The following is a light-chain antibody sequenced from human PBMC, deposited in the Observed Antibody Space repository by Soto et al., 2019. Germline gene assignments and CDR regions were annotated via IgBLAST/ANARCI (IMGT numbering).Light chain of an antibody. CDR3: AAWDDSLNGLV. CDR2: SNT. J-gene: IGLJ2*01. CDR1: SSNIGSNT. V-gene: IGLV1-44*01. Sequence: QSVLTQPPSASGTPGQRVTISCSGSSSNIGSNTVNWYQQLPGTAPKLLIYSNTQRPSGVPDRFSGSKSGTSASLAISWLQSEDEADYYCAAWDDSLNGLVFGGGTKLTVL.